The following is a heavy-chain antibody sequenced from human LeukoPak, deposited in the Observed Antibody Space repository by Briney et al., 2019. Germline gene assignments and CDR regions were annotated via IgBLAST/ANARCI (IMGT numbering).Heavy chain of an antibody. CDR3: AKGSRGVITPLL. D-gene: IGHD3-10*01. J-gene: IGHJ4*02. CDR1: GFTFSSYG. Sequence: PGGSLRLSCAASGFTFSSYGMSWVRQAPGKGLEWVSSISNSGGSTYHADSVKGRFTISRDNSKNTLYLQMNSLRAEDTAVYYCAKGSRGVITPLLWGQGTLVTISS. V-gene: IGHV3-23*01. CDR2: ISNSGGST.